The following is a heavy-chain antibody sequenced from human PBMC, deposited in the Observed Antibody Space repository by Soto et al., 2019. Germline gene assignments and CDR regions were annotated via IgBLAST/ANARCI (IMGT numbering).Heavy chain of an antibody. CDR3: TTPNISAYY. CDR1: GFTFSKAW. D-gene: IGHD3-22*01. Sequence: GGSLRLSCAASGFTFSKAWMSWVRQAPGKGLEWVGRIKAKSDGGTTDYAAPLKGRFTISRDDSKNTLYLQMSSLKIEDTAVYFCTTPNISAYYWGQGALVPVSS. CDR2: IKAKSDGGTT. J-gene: IGHJ4*02. V-gene: IGHV3-15*05.